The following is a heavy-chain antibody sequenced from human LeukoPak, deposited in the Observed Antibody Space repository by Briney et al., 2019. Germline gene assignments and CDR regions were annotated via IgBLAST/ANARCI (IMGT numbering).Heavy chain of an antibody. CDR3: AREGYYGSGSPPSLYFDY. Sequence: GGSLGLSCAASGFAFRNYVIHWVRQAPDKGLEWVAVTSSDLNVKLYADSVKGRFTISRDNSRSTLYLQMNSLRPEDTAIYYCAREGYYGSGSPPSLYFDYWGQGTLVTVSS. J-gene: IGHJ4*02. CDR2: TSSDLNVK. V-gene: IGHV3-30-3*01. CDR1: GFAFRNYV. D-gene: IGHD3-10*01.